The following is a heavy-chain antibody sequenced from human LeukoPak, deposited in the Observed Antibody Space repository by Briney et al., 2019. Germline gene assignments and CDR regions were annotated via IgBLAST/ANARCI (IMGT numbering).Heavy chain of an antibody. V-gene: IGHV4-34*01. CDR3: ARSGVGIVVVPAAEFDP. D-gene: IGHD2-2*01. J-gene: IGHJ5*02. CDR1: GGSFSGYS. CDR2: ITHSGST. Sequence: SETLSLTCAVYGGSFSGYSRTWIRQPPGKGLEWIGEITHSGSTNYNPSLKSRVTISVDTSKNQFSLRLSSVTAADTAVYYCARSGVGIVVVPAAEFDPWGQGTLVTVSS.